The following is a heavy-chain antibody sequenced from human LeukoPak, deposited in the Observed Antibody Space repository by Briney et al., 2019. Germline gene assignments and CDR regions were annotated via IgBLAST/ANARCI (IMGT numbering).Heavy chain of an antibody. J-gene: IGHJ4*02. CDR2: IYYSGST. Sequence: SETLSLTCTVSGGSMNSYYWSWIRQPPGKGLEWIGYIYYSGSTSYNPSLKSRVTISVDTSKNQFSLKLSSVTAADTAVFYCARQSYSSSWGSYYFDCWGQGTLVTVSS. CDR1: GGSMNSYY. D-gene: IGHD6-13*01. V-gene: IGHV4-59*08. CDR3: ARQSYSSSWGSYYFDC.